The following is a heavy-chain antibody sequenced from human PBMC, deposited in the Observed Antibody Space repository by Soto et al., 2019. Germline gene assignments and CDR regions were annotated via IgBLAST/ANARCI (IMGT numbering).Heavy chain of an antibody. CDR1: GDSISSSNYF. V-gene: IGHV4-39*01. CDR3: ARRYGWLYFDY. J-gene: IGHJ4*02. CDR2: ILYSGST. Sequence: QLQLQESGPGLVKPWETLSLTCTVSGDSISSSNYFWGWIRQPPGKGLEWIGTILYSGSTYYNPSLKRRVTISVDTSKNQFSLKLTSVTAADTALYYCARRYGWLYFDYWGQGSLVTVSS. D-gene: IGHD3-10*01.